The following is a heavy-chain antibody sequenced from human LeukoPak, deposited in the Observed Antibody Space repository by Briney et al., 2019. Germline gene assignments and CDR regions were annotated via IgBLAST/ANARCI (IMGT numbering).Heavy chain of an antibody. J-gene: IGHJ5*02. Sequence: SETLSLTCTVSNGSINFVSYYWSWIRQPPGKGLEWIGNTFSTSTLYNASLRSRVTILVDTSKNQFSLKLTSATAADTAIYYCARYKFHNYFDPWGQGTLVVVSS. D-gene: IGHD5-24*01. CDR2: TFSTST. CDR1: NGSINFVSYY. CDR3: ARYKFHNYFDP. V-gene: IGHV4-61*01.